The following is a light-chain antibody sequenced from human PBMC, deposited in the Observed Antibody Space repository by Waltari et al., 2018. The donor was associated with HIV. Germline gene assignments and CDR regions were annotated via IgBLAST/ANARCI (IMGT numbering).Light chain of an antibody. CDR3: QQYYTTPFT. V-gene: IGKV4-1*01. CDR2: GAS. J-gene: IGKJ3*01. CDR1: QSVLNSPNNMNY. Sequence: DIVMTQSPDSLAVSLGARATITCKSSQSVLNSPNNMNYLVWYQQKPGQPLKLLIYGASTRGSGVPDRFSGSGSGTDFTLTISSLQAEDVAVYYCQQYYTTPFTFGPGTKVDIK.